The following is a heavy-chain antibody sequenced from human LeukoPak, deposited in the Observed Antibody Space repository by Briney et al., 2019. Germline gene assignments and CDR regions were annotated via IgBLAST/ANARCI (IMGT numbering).Heavy chain of an antibody. Sequence: GGSLRLSCAASGFTFSSNAMSCVRQAPGKGLEWVSGISGSGDSTYYADSVKGRFTISRDNSKNTLYMQMNSLRAEDTAVYYCAKEWSSTWYWLDYWGQGTLVTVSS. J-gene: IGHJ4*02. CDR1: GFTFSSNA. D-gene: IGHD6-13*01. V-gene: IGHV3-23*01. CDR3: AKEWSSTWYWLDY. CDR2: ISGSGDST.